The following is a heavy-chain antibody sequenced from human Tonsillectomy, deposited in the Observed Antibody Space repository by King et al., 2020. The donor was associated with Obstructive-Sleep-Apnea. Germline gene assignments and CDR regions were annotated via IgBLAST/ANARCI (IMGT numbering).Heavy chain of an antibody. V-gene: IGHV4-59*07. CDR1: GDSMSPSY. D-gene: IGHD6-19*01. J-gene: IGHJ4*02. CDR2: ISYAGDT. Sequence: QLRESGPGLVKPSDTLSLTCSVSGDSMSPSYWNWIRQPPGSRLEWIGHISYAGDTNYNPSLKSRVTMSIDMSKDQFSLKLTSVTAADSAMYFCARGGMYITVAGRLDLWGQGTVVTVSS. CDR3: ARGGMYITVAGRLDL.